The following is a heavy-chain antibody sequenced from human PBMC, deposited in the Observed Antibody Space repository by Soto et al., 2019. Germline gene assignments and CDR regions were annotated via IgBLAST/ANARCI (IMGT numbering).Heavy chain of an antibody. Sequence: ASVKVSCKASGYTFTSYDINWVRQATGQGLEWMGWMNPNTGNTAYAQKFQGRVTMTRNTSISTAYMELSSLRSEDTAVYYCASDLRRLGWPELVSWGQGTQVTVSS. J-gene: IGHJ5*02. CDR3: ASDLRRLGWPELVS. D-gene: IGHD3-10*01. V-gene: IGHV1-8*01. CDR1: GYTFTSYD. CDR2: MNPNTGNT.